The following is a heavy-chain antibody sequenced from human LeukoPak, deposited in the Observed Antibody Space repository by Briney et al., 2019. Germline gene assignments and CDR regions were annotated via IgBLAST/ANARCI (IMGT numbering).Heavy chain of an antibody. CDR1: GYTFTGYY. J-gene: IGHJ4*02. Sequence: ASVKVSCKASGYTFTGYYMHWVRQAPGQRLEWMGWINAGNGNTKYSQKFQGRVTITRDTSASTAYMELSSLRSEDTAVYYCARDRDLLRYFDWLCDYWGQGTLVTVSS. V-gene: IGHV1-3*01. D-gene: IGHD3-9*01. CDR3: ARDRDLLRYFDWLCDY. CDR2: INAGNGNT.